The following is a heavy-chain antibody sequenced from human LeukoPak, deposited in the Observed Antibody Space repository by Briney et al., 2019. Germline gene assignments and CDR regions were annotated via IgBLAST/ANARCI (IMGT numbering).Heavy chain of an antibody. D-gene: IGHD3-3*01. CDR1: GYTFTSYG. Sequence: ASVKVSCKASGYTFTSYGISWVRQAPGQGLEWMGWISAYNGNTNYAQKPQGRVTMTTDTSTSTAYMELRSLRSDDTAVYYCARDEYYDFWSGYYNGLYYFDYWGQGTLVTVSS. CDR2: ISAYNGNT. CDR3: ARDEYYDFWSGYYNGLYYFDY. J-gene: IGHJ4*02. V-gene: IGHV1-18*01.